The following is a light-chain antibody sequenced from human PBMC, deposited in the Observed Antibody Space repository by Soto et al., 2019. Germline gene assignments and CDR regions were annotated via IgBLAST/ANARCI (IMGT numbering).Light chain of an antibody. V-gene: IGLV3-21*02. CDR1: NIGSKS. CDR3: HVWDSSSEHV. CDR2: DDS. J-gene: IGLJ1*01. Sequence: SYELTQPPSVSVAPGQTARITCGGNNIGSKSVHWYQQKPGQAPVRVVDDDSDRTSGINERFSGSNYGNTATLTISRVEAGDEADYFCHVWDSSSEHVFGTGTKVTVL.